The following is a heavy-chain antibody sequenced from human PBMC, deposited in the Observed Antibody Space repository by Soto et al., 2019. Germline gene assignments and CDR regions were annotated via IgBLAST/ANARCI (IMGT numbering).Heavy chain of an antibody. CDR1: GFTFSSYS. CDR2: ISSSSSYI. CDR3: ARGGFSGGSCYFAFDI. V-gene: IGHV3-21*01. J-gene: IGHJ3*02. Sequence: EVQLVESGGGLVKPGGSLRLSCAASGFTFSSYSMNWVRQAPGKGLEWVSSISSSSSYIYYADSVKGRFTISRDNAKNSLYLQMNSLRAKDTAVYYCARGGFSGGSCYFAFDIWGQGTRVTVTS. D-gene: IGHD2-15*01.